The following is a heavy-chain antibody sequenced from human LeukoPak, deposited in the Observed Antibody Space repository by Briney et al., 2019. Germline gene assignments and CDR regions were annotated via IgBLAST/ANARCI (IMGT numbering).Heavy chain of an antibody. J-gene: IGHJ2*01. V-gene: IGHV6-1*01. D-gene: IGHD2-21*01. CDR3: ARGFPRYFDL. CDR2: TYYRSKWYN. Sequence: SQTLSLTCAISGYSVSSNSASWNWIRQSPSRGLEWLGRTYYRSKWYNDYAVSVKSRININPDTSQNQFSLELNSVTREDTAVYFCARGFPRYFDLWGRGTLVTVSS. CDR1: GYSVSSNSAS.